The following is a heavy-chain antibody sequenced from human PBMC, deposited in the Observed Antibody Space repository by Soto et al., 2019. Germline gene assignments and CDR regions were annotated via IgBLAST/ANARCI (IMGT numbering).Heavy chain of an antibody. D-gene: IGHD3-9*01. CDR2: IIPILGIA. J-gene: IGHJ4*02. CDR3: ARGDILTGYYSPFDY. Sequence: GASVKVSCKASGGTFSSYTISWVRQAPGKGLEWMGRIIPILGIANYAQKFQGRVTITADKSTSTAYMELSSLRSEDTAVYYCARGDILTGYYSPFDYWGQGTLVTVS. CDR1: GGTFSSYT. V-gene: IGHV1-69*02.